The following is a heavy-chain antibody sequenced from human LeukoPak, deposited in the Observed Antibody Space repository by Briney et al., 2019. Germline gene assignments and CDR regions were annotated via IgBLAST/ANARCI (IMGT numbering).Heavy chain of an antibody. CDR3: AKYVSAVTTSSRHYMDV. J-gene: IGHJ6*03. V-gene: IGHV4-39*07. D-gene: IGHD4-17*01. Sequence: SETLSLTCNVSGVSIKANSDYWGWLRQPPGKGLEWIGSIYHVGGTYYNPSLKSRVTISLDTSKNQFSLNLRSVTAADTAVYYCAKYVSAVTTSSRHYMDVWGKGTTVTVSS. CDR2: IYHVGGT. CDR1: GVSIKANSDY.